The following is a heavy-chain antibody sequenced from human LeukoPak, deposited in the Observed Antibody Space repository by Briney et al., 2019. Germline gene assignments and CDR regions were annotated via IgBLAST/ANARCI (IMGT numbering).Heavy chain of an antibody. V-gene: IGHV5-51*01. Sequence: GESLKISCQGFGYSFTNYWIAWVRQMPGKGLEWMGFIYPGDSDTKYSPSFQGQVTMSADRSISIAYLQWSSLKASDTAMYYCARHAPLVRGVIYYFDHWGQGTLVTVSS. CDR1: GYSFTNYW. D-gene: IGHD3-10*01. J-gene: IGHJ4*02. CDR2: IYPGDSDT. CDR3: ARHAPLVRGVIYYFDH.